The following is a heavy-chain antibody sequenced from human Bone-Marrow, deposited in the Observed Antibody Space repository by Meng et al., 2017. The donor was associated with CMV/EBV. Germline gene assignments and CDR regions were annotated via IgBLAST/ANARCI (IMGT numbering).Heavy chain of an antibody. CDR1: GGSFSGYY. V-gene: IGHV4-34*01. CDR3: ARTKVRRRHPYYYYGMDV. J-gene: IGHJ6*02. Sequence: GSLRLSCAVYGGSFSGYYWSWIRQPPGKGLEWIGEINHSGSTNYNPSLKSRVTISVDTSKNQFSLKLSSVTAADTAVYYCARTKVRRRHPYYYYGMDVWGQGTTVTVSS. CDR2: INHSGST. D-gene: IGHD3-10*01.